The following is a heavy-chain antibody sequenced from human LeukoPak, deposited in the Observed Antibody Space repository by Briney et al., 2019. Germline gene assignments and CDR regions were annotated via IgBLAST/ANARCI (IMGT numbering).Heavy chain of an antibody. J-gene: IGHJ4*02. CDR1: GGSIDSSNW. Sequence: SETLSLTCTVSGGSIDSSNWWIWVRQPPGKGLEWIGEIYHSGNTNYNASLKSRITISVDKSKNQFSLRLTSVTAADTAVYYCARRWMTRYYFDYWGRGTLVTVSS. V-gene: IGHV4-4*02. D-gene: IGHD3-16*02. CDR3: ARRWMTRYYFDY. CDR2: IYHSGNT.